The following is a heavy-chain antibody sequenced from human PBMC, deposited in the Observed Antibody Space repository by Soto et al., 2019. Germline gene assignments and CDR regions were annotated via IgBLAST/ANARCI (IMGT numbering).Heavy chain of an antibody. CDR2: IYKSGLA. CDR3: ARPLYAHWVFAV. Sequence: PSATLSLTCTVSGDSMAISDFLWGWLRQPPGKGLEWIGGIYKSGLADYNPSLRRRASVSVDTSRNQLFLNLTSMTAADTAIYYWARPLYAHWVFAVWGQGRVVT. J-gene: IGHJ3*01. CDR1: GDSMAISDFL. V-gene: IGHV4-39*01. D-gene: IGHD2-2*01.